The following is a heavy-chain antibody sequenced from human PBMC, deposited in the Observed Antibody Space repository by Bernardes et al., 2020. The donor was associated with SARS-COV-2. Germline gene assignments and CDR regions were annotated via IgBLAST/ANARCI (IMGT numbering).Heavy chain of an antibody. CDR3: ARVEGFCSGGTCFSLFYFDH. Sequence: ASVKVSCKASCYTFTNYGIGWVRQAPGHGLAWLGWISGYNGNTNYARHLQDRVSMNIDISTNTAFMELRRLRSDDTAVYYCARVEGFCSGGTCFSLFYFDHWGQGTLVSVSS. D-gene: IGHD2-15*01. CDR1: CYTFTNYG. CDR2: ISGYNGNT. V-gene: IGHV1-18*04. J-gene: IGHJ4*02.